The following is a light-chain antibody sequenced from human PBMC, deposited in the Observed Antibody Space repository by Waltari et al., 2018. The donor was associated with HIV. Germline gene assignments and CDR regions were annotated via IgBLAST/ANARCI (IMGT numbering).Light chain of an antibody. J-gene: IGLJ2*01. CDR3: CSYAGSSPSV. CDR2: EVS. Sequence: QSALTQPASVSGSPGQSITISCTGNSSDVGSYNLVSWYQQHPGKAPKLMIYEVSKRPSGVSNRFSGSKSGNTASLTISGLQAEDEADYYCCSYAGSSPSVFGGGTKLTVL. CDR1: SSDVGSYNL. V-gene: IGLV2-23*02.